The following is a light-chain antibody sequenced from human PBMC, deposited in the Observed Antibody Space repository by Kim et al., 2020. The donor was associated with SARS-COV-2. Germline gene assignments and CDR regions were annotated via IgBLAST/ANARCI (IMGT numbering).Light chain of an antibody. CDR2: DVS. V-gene: IGLV2-14*03. CDR1: SSDVGGYNY. J-gene: IGLJ2*01. CDR3: SSYTSSDTLV. Sequence: GQSITISFTGTSSDVGGYNYVSWYQQHPGKAPKHMIYDVSSRPSGVSDRFSGSKSGNTASLTISGLQAEDEADYYCSSYTSSDTLVFGGGTQLTVL.